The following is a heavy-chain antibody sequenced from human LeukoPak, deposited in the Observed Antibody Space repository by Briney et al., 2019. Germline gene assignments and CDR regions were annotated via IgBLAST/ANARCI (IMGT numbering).Heavy chain of an antibody. Sequence: PGGSLRLSCAASGFTFSSYGMHWIRQPPGKGLEWIGYMSYSGSTSYNPSLKSRVTISVDTSKNQFSLRLSSVTAADTAVYYCARARGRYIDFLDYWGQGTLITVSS. D-gene: IGHD3-9*01. CDR2: MSYSGST. CDR3: ARARGRYIDFLDY. J-gene: IGHJ4*02. V-gene: IGHV4-59*08. CDR1: GFTFSSYG.